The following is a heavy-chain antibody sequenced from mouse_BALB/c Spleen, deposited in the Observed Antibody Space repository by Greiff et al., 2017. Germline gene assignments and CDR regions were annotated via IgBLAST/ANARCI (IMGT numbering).Heavy chain of an antibody. CDR1: GYTFTSYW. J-gene: IGHJ3*01. V-gene: IGHV1-69*02. CDR3: TTYYYGSIPFAY. D-gene: IGHD1-1*01. Sequence: QVQLKQPGAELVRPGASVKLSCKASGYTFTSYWINWVKQRPGQGLEWIGNIYPSDSYTNYNQKFKDKATLTVDKSSSTAYMQLSSPTSEDSAVYYCTTYYYGSIPFAYWGQGTLVTVSA. CDR2: IYPSDSYT.